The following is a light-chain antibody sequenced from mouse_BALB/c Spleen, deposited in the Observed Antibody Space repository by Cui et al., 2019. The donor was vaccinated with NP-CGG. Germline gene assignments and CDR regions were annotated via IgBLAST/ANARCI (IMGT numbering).Light chain of an antibody. CDR3: ALWYSNHWV. CDR2: GTN. J-gene: IGLJ1*01. CDR1: TGAFTTSNY. Sequence: HAVLTQESALTTSPGETVTLTCRSSTGAFTTSNYANWVQEKPDHLFTGLIGGTNNRAPGVPARFSGSLIGDKAALTITGAQTEDEAIYFCALWYSNHWVFGGGTKLTVL. V-gene: IGLV1*01.